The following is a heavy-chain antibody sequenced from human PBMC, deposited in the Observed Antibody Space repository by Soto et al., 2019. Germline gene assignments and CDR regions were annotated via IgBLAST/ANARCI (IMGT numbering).Heavy chain of an antibody. V-gene: IGHV3-15*07. J-gene: IGHJ4*02. CDR2: IKSKTDGGTT. Sequence: PGGALRLSCAASGFTFSNARMNWVRPAPGKGVEWVGRIKSKTDGGTTDYAAPVKGRFTISRDDSKNTLYLQMNSLKTEDTAVYYCTTFFWDSSGYYYGAPPYYFDYWGQGTLVTVSS. CDR3: TTFFWDSSGYYYGAPPYYFDY. D-gene: IGHD3-22*01. CDR1: GFTFSNAR.